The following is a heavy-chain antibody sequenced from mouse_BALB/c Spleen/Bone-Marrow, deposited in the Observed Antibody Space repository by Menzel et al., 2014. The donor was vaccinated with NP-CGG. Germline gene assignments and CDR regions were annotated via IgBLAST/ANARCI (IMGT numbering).Heavy chain of an antibody. Sequence: VQLKHSGPELEKPGASVKISCLASGYSFTGYNINWVKQSNGKSLEWLGNIDPYYGGTSYNQKFKAKATLTVDRSSSTAYMQLKSLTSEDSAVYYCARRGSSGYWFAYWGQGTLVTVSA. V-gene: IGHV1-39*01. D-gene: IGHD3-1*01. J-gene: IGHJ3*01. CDR3: ARRGSSGYWFAY. CDR2: IDPYYGGT. CDR1: GYSFTGYN.